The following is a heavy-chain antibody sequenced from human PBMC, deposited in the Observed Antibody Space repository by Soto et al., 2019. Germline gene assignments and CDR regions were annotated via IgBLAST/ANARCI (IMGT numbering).Heavy chain of an antibody. J-gene: IGHJ6*02. CDR2: INAGNGNT. CDR1: GYTFTSYA. CDR3: ASSLGAGHTFYYYYGMDV. Sequence: ASVKVSCKASGYTFTSYAMHWVRQAPGQRLEWMGWINAGNGNTKYSQKFQGRVTITRDTSASTAYMELSSLRSEDTAVYYCASSLGAGHTFYYYYGMDVWGQGTTVTVSS. V-gene: IGHV1-3*01. D-gene: IGHD3-16*01.